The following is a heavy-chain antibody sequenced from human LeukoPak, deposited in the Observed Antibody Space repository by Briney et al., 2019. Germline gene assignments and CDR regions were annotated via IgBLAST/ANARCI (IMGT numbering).Heavy chain of an antibody. V-gene: IGHV4-59*01. D-gene: IGHD3-22*01. CDR2: IYYSGST. Sequence: SETLSLTCTVSGASISSYYWSWIRQPPGKGLEWIGYIYYSGSTNYNPALKSRVTISEDTSKNQISLKLSSVTAPATAVYYCARVRGYYDSSGDDDWGQGTLVTVSS. J-gene: IGHJ4*02. CDR3: ARVRGYYDSSGDDD. CDR1: GASISSYY.